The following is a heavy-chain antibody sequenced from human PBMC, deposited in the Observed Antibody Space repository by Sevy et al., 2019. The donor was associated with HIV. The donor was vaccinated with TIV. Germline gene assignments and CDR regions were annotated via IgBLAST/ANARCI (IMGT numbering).Heavy chain of an antibody. V-gene: IGHV3-48*01. J-gene: IGHJ4*02. CDR1: EFSFSSYS. CDR3: ARTKSNTAMVSSDS. CDR2: ISSSSITL. Sequence: GGSLRLSCSASEFSFSSYSMNWVRQAPGQGLEWVSYISSSSITLYYADSVKGRFTISRDNAKNSLYLQMNTLRAEDTAVYYCARTKSNTAMVSSDSWGQGTLVTVSS. D-gene: IGHD5-18*01.